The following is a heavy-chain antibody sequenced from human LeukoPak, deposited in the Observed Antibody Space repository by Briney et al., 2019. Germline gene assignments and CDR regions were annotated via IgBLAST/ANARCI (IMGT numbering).Heavy chain of an antibody. Sequence: PSETLSLTCTVSGGSVNSGTYFWSWIRQPPGKGLEWIGNIYYSGSAYYNPSLKSRVTMSVDTSKNQFSLKLSSVTAADTAVYYCARKPIVNSAWYYFDYWGQGTLVTVSS. CDR1: GGSVNSGTYF. J-gene: IGHJ4*02. V-gene: IGHV4-39*07. D-gene: IGHD3-22*01. CDR2: IYYSGSA. CDR3: ARKPIVNSAWYYFDY.